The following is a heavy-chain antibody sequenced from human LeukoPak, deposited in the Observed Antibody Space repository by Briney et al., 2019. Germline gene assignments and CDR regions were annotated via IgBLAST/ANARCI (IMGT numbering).Heavy chain of an antibody. V-gene: IGHV1-69*05. CDR3: AREYVWGSYRDYYFDY. CDR1: GGTFSSYA. D-gene: IGHD3-16*02. Sequence: SVKVSCKASGGTFSSYAISWVRQAPGRGLEWMGRIIPIFGTANYAQKFQGRVTITTDESTSTAYMELSSLRPEDTAVYYCAREYVWGSYRDYYFDYWGQGTLVTVSS. CDR2: IIPIFGTA. J-gene: IGHJ4*02.